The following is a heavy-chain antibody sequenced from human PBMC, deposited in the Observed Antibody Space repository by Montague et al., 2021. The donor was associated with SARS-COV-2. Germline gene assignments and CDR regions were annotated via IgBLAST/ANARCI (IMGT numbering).Heavy chain of an antibody. V-gene: IGHV4/OR15-8*02. CDR2: ISRSGPT. D-gene: IGHD5-12*01. CDR3: SRLNERGYHGYESDY. Sequence: SETLSLTCVVSGDSITSSNWRCWLRQPPGKRLEWVGEISRSGPTNYRPPHRRRVNMSSDSVKNFFSLTMSSETAADTAVYYCSRLNERGYHGYESDYWGQGTLVTVSS. J-gene: IGHJ4*02. CDR1: GDSITSSNW.